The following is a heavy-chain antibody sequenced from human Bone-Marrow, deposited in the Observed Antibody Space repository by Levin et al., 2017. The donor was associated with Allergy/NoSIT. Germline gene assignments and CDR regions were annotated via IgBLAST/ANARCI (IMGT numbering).Heavy chain of an antibody. CDR2: INPNSGGT. V-gene: IGHV1-2*02. D-gene: IGHD6-19*01. CDR3: ARDRTSSGWYTSYYYYYGMDV. CDR1: GYTFTGYY. J-gene: IGHJ6*02. Sequence: ASVKVSCKASGYTFTGYYMHWVRQAPGQGLEWMGWINPNSGGTNYAQKFQGRVTMTRDTSISTAYMELSRLRSDDTAVYYCARDRTSSGWYTSYYYYYGMDVWGQGTTVTVSS.